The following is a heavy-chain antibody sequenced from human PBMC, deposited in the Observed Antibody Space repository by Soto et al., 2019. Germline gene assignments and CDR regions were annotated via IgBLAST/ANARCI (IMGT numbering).Heavy chain of an antibody. D-gene: IGHD5-12*01. Sequence: SETLSLTCTVAGGFIHTVYWSWVRQPAGKGLEWIGRIFSSGSTSFNPSLESRVAMSVDTSKNHFSLNLSSVTAADMAVYYCAREGSYSAYNFAHGIQLWSFDFWGQGALVTVS. V-gene: IGHV4-4*07. CDR2: IFSSGST. CDR3: AREGSYSAYNFAHGIQLWSFDF. J-gene: IGHJ4*02. CDR1: GGFIHTVY.